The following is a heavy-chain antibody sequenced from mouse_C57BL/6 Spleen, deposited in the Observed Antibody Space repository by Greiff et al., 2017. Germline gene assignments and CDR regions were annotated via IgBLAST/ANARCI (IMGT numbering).Heavy chain of an antibody. CDR1: GYAFSSSW. V-gene: IGHV1-82*01. Sequence: QVHVKQSGPELVKPGASVKISCKASGYAFSSSWMNWVKQRPGKGLEWIGRIYPGDGDTTYNGKFKGKATLTAAKTSSTAYMQLSSLPSVDSAVYSCARSGGTLWYFYVWGTGTTVTVSS. CDR3: ARSGGTLWYFYV. CDR2: IYPGDGDT. D-gene: IGHD3-1*01. J-gene: IGHJ1*03.